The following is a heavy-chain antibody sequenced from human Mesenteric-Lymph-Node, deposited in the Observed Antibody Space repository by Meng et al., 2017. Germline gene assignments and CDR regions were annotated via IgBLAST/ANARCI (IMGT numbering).Heavy chain of an antibody. J-gene: IGHJ4*02. D-gene: IGHD6-13*01. CDR3: ARAGRRAWPQFIAVAGTGIDY. Sequence: SETLSLTCTVSGDSIISSSSYYWGWIRQPPGKGLEWIGSIYYSGSTYYNPSLKSRVTISVDTSKNQFSLKLSSVTAADTAVYYCARAGRRAWPQFIAVAGTGIDYWGQGTLVTVSS. V-gene: IGHV4-39*07. CDR1: GDSIISSSSYY. CDR2: IYYSGST.